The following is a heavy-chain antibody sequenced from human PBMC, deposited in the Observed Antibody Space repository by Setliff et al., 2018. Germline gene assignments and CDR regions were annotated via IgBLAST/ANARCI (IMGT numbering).Heavy chain of an antibody. Sequence: PSETLSLTCFVSGSSIRGSYWSWIRQTPGQGLEWIGNMYYSGTTTYNPSLKSRVTISVDTSKNQFSLKLISVTAADTAVYYCARDCCGSLSDAFDIWGKGSMVTVSS. CDR3: ARDCCGSLSDAFDI. CDR1: GSSIRGSY. D-gene: IGHD3-10*01. J-gene: IGHJ3*02. CDR2: MYYSGTT. V-gene: IGHV4-59*01.